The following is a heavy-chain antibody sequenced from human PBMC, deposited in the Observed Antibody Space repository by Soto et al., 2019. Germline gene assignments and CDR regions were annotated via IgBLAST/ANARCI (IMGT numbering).Heavy chain of an antibody. CDR3: ARVANCSGGSCQKNDWFDP. J-gene: IGHJ5*02. CDR2: IYYSGST. Sequence: SETLSLTCTVSGGSVSSGSYYWSWIRQPPGKGLEWIGYIYYSGSTNYNPSLKSRVTISVDTSKNQFSLKLSSVTAADTAVYYCARVANCSGGSCQKNDWFDPWGQGTLVTVSS. CDR1: GGSVSSGSYY. V-gene: IGHV4-61*01. D-gene: IGHD2-15*01.